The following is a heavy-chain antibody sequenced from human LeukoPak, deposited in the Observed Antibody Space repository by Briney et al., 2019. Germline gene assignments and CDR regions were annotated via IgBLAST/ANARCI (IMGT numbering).Heavy chain of an antibody. V-gene: IGHV3-21*01. J-gene: IGHJ5*02. CDR1: GFTFSSYS. CDR2: ISSSSSYI. CDR3: ARDLYDSSGYYPAWFDP. D-gene: IGHD3-22*01. Sequence: GGSLRLSWAASGFTFSSYSMNWVRQAAGKGLGWVSSISSSSSYIYYADSVKGRFTISRDNAKNSLYLQMNSLRAEDTAVYYCARDLYDSSGYYPAWFDPWGQGTLVTVSS.